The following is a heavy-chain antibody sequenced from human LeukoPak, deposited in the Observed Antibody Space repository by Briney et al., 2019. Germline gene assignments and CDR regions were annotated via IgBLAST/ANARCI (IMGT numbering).Heavy chain of an antibody. CDR2: IRSKAYGGTT. V-gene: IGHV3-49*03. CDR1: GFTFGDYA. CDR3: TRDGWGYCSGGSCYSVYFQH. J-gene: IGHJ1*01. D-gene: IGHD2-15*01. Sequence: PGGSLRLSCTASGFTFGDYAMSWFRQAPGKGLEWVGFIRSKAYGGTTEYAASVKGRFTISRDDSKSIAYLQMNSLKTEDTAVYYCTRDGWGYCSGGSCYSVYFQHWGQGTLVTVSS.